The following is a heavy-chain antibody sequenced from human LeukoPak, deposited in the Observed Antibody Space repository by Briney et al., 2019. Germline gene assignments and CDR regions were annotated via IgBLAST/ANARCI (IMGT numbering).Heavy chain of an antibody. D-gene: IGHD3-10*01. CDR2: FDTQEGET. CDR3: ATPPVWFGEFMSGNSILGYFQD. V-gene: IGHV1-24*01. CDR1: GHTLTELS. J-gene: IGHJ1*01. Sequence: ASVKVSCKISGHTLTELSIHWVRQAPGKGLEWMGGFDTQEGETIFAQNFQGRVTMTEDTSSDTAYMELSSLTSEDTAVYYCATPPVWFGEFMSGNSILGYFQDWGHGTLVTVSS.